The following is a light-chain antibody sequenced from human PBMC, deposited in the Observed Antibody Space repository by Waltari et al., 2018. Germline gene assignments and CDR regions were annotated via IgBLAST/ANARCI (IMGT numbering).Light chain of an antibody. CDR1: QSIRSY. V-gene: IGKV1-39*01. Sequence: DIQMTQSPPSLSASVGARVTITCRASQSIRSYLNWYQQKPGKAPKLLIYAAASLQSGVPSRFSGSGSGTDFTLTISSLQPEDVATYYCQQSYGTPLAFGGGTKVEIK. CDR2: AAA. CDR3: QQSYGTPLA. J-gene: IGKJ4*01.